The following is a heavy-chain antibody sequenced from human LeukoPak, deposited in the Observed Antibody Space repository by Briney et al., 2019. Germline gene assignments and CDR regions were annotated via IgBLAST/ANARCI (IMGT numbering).Heavy chain of an antibody. CDR1: GFTFSSYG. CDR2: ISYDGSNK. V-gene: IGHV3-30*18. Sequence: GRSLRLSCAASGFTFSSYGMRWVRQAPGKGLEWVAVISYDGSNKYYADSVKGRFTISRDNSKNTLYLQMNSLRAEDTAVYYCAKDPPPANYCSSTSCHNWFDPWGQRTLVTVSS. J-gene: IGHJ5*02. CDR3: AKDPPPANYCSSTSCHNWFDP. D-gene: IGHD2-2*01.